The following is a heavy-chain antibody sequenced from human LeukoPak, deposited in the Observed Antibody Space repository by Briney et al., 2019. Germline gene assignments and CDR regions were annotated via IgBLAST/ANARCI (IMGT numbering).Heavy chain of an antibody. Sequence: GGSLRLSCAASGFTFDDYAMHWVRQAPGKGLEWASGISWNSGSIGYADSVKGRFTISRDNAKNSLYVQMNSLRAEDTALYYCAKDIFTGIAAAGIFDYWGQGTLVTVSS. CDR2: ISWNSGSI. CDR3: AKDIFTGIAAAGIFDY. J-gene: IGHJ4*02. D-gene: IGHD6-13*01. CDR1: GFTFDDYA. V-gene: IGHV3-9*01.